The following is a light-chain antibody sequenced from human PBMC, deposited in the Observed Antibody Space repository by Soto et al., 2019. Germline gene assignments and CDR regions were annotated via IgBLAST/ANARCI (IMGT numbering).Light chain of an antibody. V-gene: IGKV4-1*01. CDR3: LQHHSYWT. J-gene: IGKJ1*01. CDR2: WAS. Sequence: DIVMTQSPDSLAVSLGERATINCKSSQSVLYRSIDKNYLAWYQQKPGQPPKLLIYWASTRESGVPDRFSGSGSGTNFTLTISSLQAEDVAVYYCLQHHSYWTFGQGTKVEVK. CDR1: QSVLYRSIDKNY.